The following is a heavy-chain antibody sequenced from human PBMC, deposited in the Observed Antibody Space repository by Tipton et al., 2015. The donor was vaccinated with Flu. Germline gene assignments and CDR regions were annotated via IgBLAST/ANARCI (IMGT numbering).Heavy chain of an antibody. CDR2: IYYIGRT. Sequence: TLSLTCTVSGGPISSGGDYWSWIRQHPGKGLEWIGHIYYIGRTYYHPSLKSRVTISLDTSRNQFSLRLVSMTATDTAVYYCARRDYSNYVSEPKNWFDPWGQGILVTVSS. CDR1: GGPISSGGDY. CDR3: ARRDYSNYVSEPKNWFDP. V-gene: IGHV4-31*03. J-gene: IGHJ5*02. D-gene: IGHD4-11*01.